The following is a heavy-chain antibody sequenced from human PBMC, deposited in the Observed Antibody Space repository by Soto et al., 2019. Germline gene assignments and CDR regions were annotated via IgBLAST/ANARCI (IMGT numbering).Heavy chain of an antibody. Sequence: GGSLRLSCAASGFTFSSAWMSWVRQAPGRGLEWVGRIKSKTDGGTTDYAAPVKGRFTISRDDSKNTLYLQMNSLKTEDTAVYYCTTDLSPYSSSDYYYYYGMDVWGQGTTVTVSS. D-gene: IGHD6-6*01. V-gene: IGHV3-15*01. J-gene: IGHJ6*02. CDR2: IKSKTDGGTT. CDR3: TTDLSPYSSSDYYYYYGMDV. CDR1: GFTFSSAW.